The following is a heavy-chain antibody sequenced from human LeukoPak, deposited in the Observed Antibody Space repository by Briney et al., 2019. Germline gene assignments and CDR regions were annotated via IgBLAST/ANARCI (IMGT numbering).Heavy chain of an antibody. CDR2: ISGSAHDV. V-gene: IGHV3-11*01. J-gene: IGHJ4*02. Sequence: GGSLRLSCAASGFTFSDFYMTWIRQAPGRGLELLSYISGSAHDVNYIDSVRGRFTISRDNAKNSLYLHMNSLTVEDTAVYYCSRDPRHNDYWGQGTLVTVSS. CDR1: GFTFSDFY. CDR3: SRDPRHNDY.